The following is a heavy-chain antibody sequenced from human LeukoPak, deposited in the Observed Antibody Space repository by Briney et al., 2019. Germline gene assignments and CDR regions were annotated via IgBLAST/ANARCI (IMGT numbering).Heavy chain of an antibody. Sequence: GESLKISCKGSGYSFTSYWISWVRQMPGKGLEWMGRINPSDSYTNYSPSFQGHVTISADKSISTAYLQWSSLKASDTAMYYCASDDYGDYVLWGQGTLVTVSS. D-gene: IGHD4-17*01. CDR1: GYSFTSYW. J-gene: IGHJ4*02. V-gene: IGHV5-10-1*01. CDR3: ASDDYGDYVL. CDR2: INPSDSYT.